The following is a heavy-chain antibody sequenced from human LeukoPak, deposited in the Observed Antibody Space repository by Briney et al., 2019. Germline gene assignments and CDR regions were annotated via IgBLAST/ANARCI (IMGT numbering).Heavy chain of an antibody. D-gene: IGHD1-7*01. V-gene: IGHV4-34*01. CDR3: ARAHSAITGTTRADYYYYYYMDV. Sequence: SETLSLTCAVYGGSFSGYYWSWIRQPPGKGLEWIGEINHSGSTNYNPSLKSRVTISVDTSKNQFSLKLSSVTAADTAVYYCARAHSAITGTTRADYYYYYYMDVWGKGTTVTVSS. CDR2: INHSGST. CDR1: GGSFSGYY. J-gene: IGHJ6*03.